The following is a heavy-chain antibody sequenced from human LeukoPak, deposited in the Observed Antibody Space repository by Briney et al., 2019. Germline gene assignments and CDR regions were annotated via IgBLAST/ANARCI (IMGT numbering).Heavy chain of an antibody. V-gene: IGHV4-59*08. Sequence: SETLSLTCAVSGGSISTFYWSWIRQPPGKGQEWIGYVSYIGSTIYNPSLQGRVTISVDRSKNQFSLRLNSVTAADTAVYYCARHRANGAGWNYYFDYWGQGTLVTVSS. CDR1: GGSISTFY. CDR3: ARHRANGAGWNYYFDY. J-gene: IGHJ4*02. D-gene: IGHD1-7*01. CDR2: VSYIGST.